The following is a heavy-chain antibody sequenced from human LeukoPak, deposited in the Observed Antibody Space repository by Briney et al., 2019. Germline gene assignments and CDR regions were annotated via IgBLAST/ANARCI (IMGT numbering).Heavy chain of an antibody. Sequence: SETLSLTCTVSGGSISSYYWSWIRQPPGKGLEWIGYIYYSGSTNYNPSLKSRVTISVDTSKNQFSLQLNSVTPEDTAVYYCARGGRGSSGWYEKPIGRYYFDYWGQGTLVTVSS. CDR1: GGSISSYY. CDR2: IYYSGST. V-gene: IGHV4-59*12. D-gene: IGHD6-19*01. J-gene: IGHJ4*02. CDR3: ARGGRGSSGWYEKPIGRYYFDY.